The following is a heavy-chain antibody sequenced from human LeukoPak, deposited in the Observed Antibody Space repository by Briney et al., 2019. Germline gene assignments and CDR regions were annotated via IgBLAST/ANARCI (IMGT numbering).Heavy chain of an antibody. J-gene: IGHJ4*02. Sequence: GASVKVSRKASGYTFTSYGISWVRQAPGQGLEWMGWISTYNGNTNYAQKLQGRVIMTTDTSTSTAYMELGSLRSDDTAVYYCAVRVASVGVWGQGTLVTVSS. CDR1: GYTFTSYG. D-gene: IGHD2-8*01. CDR3: AVRVASVGV. V-gene: IGHV1-18*01. CDR2: ISTYNGNT.